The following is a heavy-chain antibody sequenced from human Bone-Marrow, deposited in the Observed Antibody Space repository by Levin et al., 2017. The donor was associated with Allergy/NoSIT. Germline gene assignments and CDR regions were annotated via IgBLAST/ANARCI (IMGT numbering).Heavy chain of an antibody. V-gene: IGHV3-15*01. Sequence: PGGSLRLSCVASGFTFNKAWMSWVRQAPGKVLEWVGRVRSQLDGGTAEHAAAVEGRFSISRDDARDTVFLEMSSLMTEDTAVYYCTTDGFYYDTNVPRAGQCWGLGTLVTVSS. J-gene: IGHJ4*02. CDR2: VRSQLDGGTA. D-gene: IGHD3-3*01. CDR1: GFTFNKAW. CDR3: TTDGFYYDTNVPRAGQC.